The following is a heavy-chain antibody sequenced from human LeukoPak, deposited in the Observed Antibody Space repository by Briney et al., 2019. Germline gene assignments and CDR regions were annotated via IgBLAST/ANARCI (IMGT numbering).Heavy chain of an antibody. CDR2: IYHSGST. CDR3: ARNQYSSSWYVD. CDR1: GYSISSGYY. D-gene: IGHD6-13*01. V-gene: IGHV4-38-2*01. Sequence: PSETLSLTCAVSGYSISSGYYWGWIRQPPGKGLEWIGSIYHSGSTNYNPSLKSRVTISVDTSKNQFSLKLSSVTAADTAVYYFARNQYSSSWYVDWGQGTQVTVSS. J-gene: IGHJ4*02.